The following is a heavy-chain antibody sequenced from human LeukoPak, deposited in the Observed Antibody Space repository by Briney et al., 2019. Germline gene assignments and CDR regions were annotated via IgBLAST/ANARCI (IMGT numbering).Heavy chain of an antibody. V-gene: IGHV3-23*01. CDR1: GFTLSTYA. CDR3: AQAGQWLHYYFDS. D-gene: IGHD5-12*01. J-gene: IGHJ4*02. CDR2: IDKSGDST. Sequence: GGSLRLSCAASGFTLSTYAMRWVRQAPGKSLEWVSSIDKSGDSTYYADSVKGRFTVSRDTSKNTVYLQMNSLRAEDTALYYCAQAGQWLHYYFDSWGQGTLVTVSS.